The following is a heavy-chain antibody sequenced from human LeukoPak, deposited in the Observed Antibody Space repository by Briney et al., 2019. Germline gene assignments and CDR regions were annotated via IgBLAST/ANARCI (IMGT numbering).Heavy chain of an antibody. CDR2: FDPEDGET. J-gene: IGHJ4*02. CDR3: ETEANSYYYY. CDR1: GYTLTELS. D-gene: IGHD3-22*01. V-gene: IGHV1-24*01. Sequence: ASVKVSCKVSGYTLTELSMHWVRQAPGKGLEWMGGFDPEDGETVYAQKFQGRVTMTEDTSTDTVYMELSSLRSEDTAVYYCETEANSYYYYWGQGTLVTVSS.